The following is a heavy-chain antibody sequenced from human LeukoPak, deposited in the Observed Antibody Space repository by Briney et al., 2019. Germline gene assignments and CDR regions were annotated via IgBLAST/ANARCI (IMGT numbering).Heavy chain of an antibody. J-gene: IGHJ4*02. V-gene: IGHV4-34*01. CDR3: ARGRETYYDILTGYYKPPYFDY. D-gene: IGHD3-9*01. Sequence: SETLSLTCAVYGGSFSGYYWSWIRQPPGKGLEWIGEINHSGSTNYNPSLKSRVTISEDTSKNQFSLKLSSVTAADTTVYYCARGRETYYDILTGYYKPPYFDYWGQGTLVTVSS. CDR2: INHSGST. CDR1: GGSFSGYY.